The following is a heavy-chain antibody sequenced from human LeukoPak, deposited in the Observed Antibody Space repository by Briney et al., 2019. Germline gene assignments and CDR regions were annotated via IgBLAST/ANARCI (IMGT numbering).Heavy chain of an antibody. J-gene: IGHJ4*02. CDR1: GFTLISFL. CDR3: ARARIDY. Sequence: AGGCLGISSCGSGFTLISFLVCGVRPAPGKGLEWVANIKDDGSEKYSVDSVKGRFTISRDNAKNLLYLQMSSLRAEDTAVYYCARARIDYWGQGTLVTVSS. V-gene: IGHV3-7*04. CDR2: IKDDGSEK. D-gene: IGHD1-14*01.